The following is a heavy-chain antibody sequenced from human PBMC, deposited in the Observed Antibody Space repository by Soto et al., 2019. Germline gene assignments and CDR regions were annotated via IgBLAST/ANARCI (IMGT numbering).Heavy chain of an antibody. D-gene: IGHD2-15*01. V-gene: IGHV1-69*08. CDR1: GGTFSSYT. CDR3: ARNTRCSEGACHLDI. CDR2: IIPILAPA. Sequence: QVQLVQSGTEVKKPGSSVKVSCKVSGGTFSSYTISWMRQAPGQGLEWMGRIIPILAPADYAQNFQGRVTITADESTSTAYMELSSLRSEDTAVYYCARNTRCSEGACHLDIRGQGTTVNVSS. J-gene: IGHJ6*02.